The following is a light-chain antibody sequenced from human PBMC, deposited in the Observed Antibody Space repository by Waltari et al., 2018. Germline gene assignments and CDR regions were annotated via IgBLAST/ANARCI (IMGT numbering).Light chain of an antibody. J-gene: IGLJ2*01. CDR2: RNTDGGH. CDR1: RCHSSFF. V-gene: IGLV4-69*01. CDR3: QTWGTGIVV. Sequence: QLVLTQPPSASASLGASVQPTCTLTRCHSSFFITWLHQQPGKGPRYLMKRNTDGGHTKGDGIPDRFSGSTSGAERYLTIASLQSEGEADYFCQTWGTGIVVFGGGTKLTVL.